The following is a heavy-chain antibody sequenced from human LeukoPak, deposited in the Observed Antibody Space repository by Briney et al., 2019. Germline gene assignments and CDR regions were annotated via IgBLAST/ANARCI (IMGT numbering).Heavy chain of an antibody. D-gene: IGHD6-19*01. CDR2: ISSSGSTI. J-gene: IGHJ5*02. CDR1: GFTFSSYE. V-gene: IGHV3-48*03. CDR3: ARAVDSSGWKNWFDP. Sequence: GGSLRLSCAASGFTFSSYEMNWVRQAPGKGLEWVSYISSSGSTIYYADSVKGRFTISRDNAKNSLYLQMNSLRAEDTAVYYCARAVDSSGWKNWFDPWGQGTLVTVPS.